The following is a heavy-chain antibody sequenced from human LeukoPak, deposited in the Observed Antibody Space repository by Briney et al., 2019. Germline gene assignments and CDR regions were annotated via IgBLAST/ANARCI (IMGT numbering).Heavy chain of an antibody. J-gene: IGHJ2*01. CDR1: GFTLTNFD. D-gene: IGHD3-22*01. Sequence: GASVKVSCKASGFTLTNFDINWVRQATGQGLDWMGWMNSNTGNTGYAQEFQGRVTMTRDTSIGTAYMELTNLRSEDTAVYYCARGRRGSSGPWSWYLDLWGRGTLVTASS. V-gene: IGHV1-8*01. CDR2: MNSNTGNT. CDR3: ARGRRGSSGPWSWYLDL.